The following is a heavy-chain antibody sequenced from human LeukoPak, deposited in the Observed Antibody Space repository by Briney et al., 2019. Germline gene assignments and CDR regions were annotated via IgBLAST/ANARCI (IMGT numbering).Heavy chain of an antibody. D-gene: IGHD3-22*01. CDR2: INHSGST. V-gene: IGHV4-39*01. CDR1: GGSISSGGYY. Sequence: SQTLSLTCTVSGGSISSGGYYWSWIRQPPGKGLEWIGEINHSGSTNYNPSLKSRVTISVDTSKNQFSLKLSSVTAADTAVYYCATLTYYYDSSGYYRPINWFDPWGQGTLVTVSS. J-gene: IGHJ5*02. CDR3: ATLTYYYDSSGYYRPINWFDP.